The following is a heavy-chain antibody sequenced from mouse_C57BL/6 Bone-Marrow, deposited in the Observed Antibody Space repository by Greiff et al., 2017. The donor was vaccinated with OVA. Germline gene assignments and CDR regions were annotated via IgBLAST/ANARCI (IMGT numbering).Heavy chain of an antibody. CDR3: ARNYYSNEFAY. D-gene: IGHD2-5*01. J-gene: IGHJ3*01. CDR2: IYPGDGDT. Sequence: QVQLQQSGPELVKPGASVKISCKASGYAFSSSWMNWVKQRPGKGLEWIGRIYPGDGDTNYNGKFKGKATLTADKSSSTAYMQLSSLTSEDSAVYFCARNYYSNEFAYWGQGTLVTVSA. CDR1: GYAFSSSW. V-gene: IGHV1-82*01.